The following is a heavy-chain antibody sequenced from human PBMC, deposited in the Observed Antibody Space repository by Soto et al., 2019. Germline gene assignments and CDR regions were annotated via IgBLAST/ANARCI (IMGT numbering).Heavy chain of an antibody. V-gene: IGHV2-5*02. CDR1: GFSLSTSGVG. Sequence: QITLKESGPTLVKPTQTLTLTCTFSGFSLSTSGVGVGWIRQPPGKALEWLALIYWDDDKRYSPSLKSRLTITKDTSKNPVVLTMTSMDPVDTATYYCAHTASRGYYDFWSGYSADAFDIWGQGTMVTVSS. CDR2: IYWDDDK. J-gene: IGHJ3*02. CDR3: AHTASRGYYDFWSGYSADAFDI. D-gene: IGHD3-3*01.